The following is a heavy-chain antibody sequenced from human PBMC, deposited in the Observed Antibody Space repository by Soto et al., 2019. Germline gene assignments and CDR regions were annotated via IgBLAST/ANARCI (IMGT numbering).Heavy chain of an antibody. Sequence: QLQLQESGPGLVKPSETLSLTCTVSGGSISSSSYYWGWIRQPPGKGLEWIGSIYYSGRTYYNPSLKSRVTISVDTSKNQFSLKLSSVTAADTAVYYCASPKIAFYNWFDPGGQGTLVTVSS. V-gene: IGHV4-39*01. CDR1: GGSISSSSYY. CDR2: IYYSGRT. J-gene: IGHJ5*02. CDR3: ASPKIAFYNWFDP. D-gene: IGHD3-3*02.